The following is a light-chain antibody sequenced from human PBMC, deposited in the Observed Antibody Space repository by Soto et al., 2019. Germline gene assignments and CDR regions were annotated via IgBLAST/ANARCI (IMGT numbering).Light chain of an antibody. Sequence: EIVLTQSPATLSLSPGERATLSCRASQSVSSNYLAWYQRKPGQAPRLLIYGASSRATDIPDRFSGSGSGTDFTLTITRLEPEDFAVYYCQQYGSSPPTFGQGTKVEIK. V-gene: IGKV3-20*01. CDR1: QSVSSNY. J-gene: IGKJ1*01. CDR2: GAS. CDR3: QQYGSSPPT.